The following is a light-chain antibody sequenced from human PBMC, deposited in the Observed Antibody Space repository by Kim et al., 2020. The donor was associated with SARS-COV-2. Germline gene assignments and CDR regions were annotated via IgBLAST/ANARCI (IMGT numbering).Light chain of an antibody. V-gene: IGLV6-57*03. CDR2: EDN. J-gene: IGLJ6*01. CDR3: QSYDSSNNV. Sequence: GKTVHISCTRSSGRIASNYVQWYQQRPGSAPTTVIYEDNQRPSGVPDRFSGSIDSSSNSASLTISGLKTEDEADYYCQSYDSSNNVFGSGTKVTVL. CDR1: SGRIASNY.